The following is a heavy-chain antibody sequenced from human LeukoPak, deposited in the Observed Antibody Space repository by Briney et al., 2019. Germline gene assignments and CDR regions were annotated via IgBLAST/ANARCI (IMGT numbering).Heavy chain of an antibody. J-gene: IGHJ5*02. D-gene: IGHD1-26*01. CDR2: ISLRGRT. Sequence: SETLSLTCGVSGGSITTTNFWSWVRQPLGGGLEWIGEISLRGRTQHNPSLKSRVNISIDESKNHLYLSLASVTAADTAVYYCSGESGPYCPFGHWGQGTLVAVTS. CDR1: GGSITTTNF. CDR3: SGESGPYCPFGH. V-gene: IGHV4-4*02.